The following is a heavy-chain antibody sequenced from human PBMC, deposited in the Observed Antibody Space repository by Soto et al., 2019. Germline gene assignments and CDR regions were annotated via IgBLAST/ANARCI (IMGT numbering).Heavy chain of an antibody. J-gene: IGHJ6*02. V-gene: IGHV4-61*01. D-gene: IGHD6-19*01. CDR3: ARDSIAVLSEVIDV. CDR1: GGSVSSGSYY. Sequence: SETLSRTCTVSGGSVSSGSYYWSWIRQPPGKGLEWIGYIYYSGSTNYNSSLKSRVTISVDMCKHQFSLKLSSVTAADTAVYYCARDSIAVLSEVIDVWGQGTTVTFSS. CDR2: IYYSGST.